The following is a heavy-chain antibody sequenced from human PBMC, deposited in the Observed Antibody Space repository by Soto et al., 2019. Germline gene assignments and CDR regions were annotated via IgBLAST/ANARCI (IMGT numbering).Heavy chain of an antibody. CDR1: GFTVSSNY. CDR3: ARERDTTGYILAY. CDR2: IYKDGRT. D-gene: IGHD3-9*01. Sequence: GVLKISCAASGFTVSSNYMTWVRQAPGKGLEWVSLIYKDGRTYYAGSVKGRFTISRDNSKNTLYLQMNSLRAEDTAVYYCARERDTTGYILAYWGRGTLVTVSS. V-gene: IGHV3-53*01. J-gene: IGHJ4*02.